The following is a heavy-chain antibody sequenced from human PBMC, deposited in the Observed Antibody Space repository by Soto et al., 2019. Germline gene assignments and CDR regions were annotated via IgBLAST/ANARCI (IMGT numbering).Heavy chain of an antibody. CDR1: GFTFSNYG. Sequence: GGSLRLSCVASGFTFSNYGMHWVRQAPGKGLEWVAGIDYNEINQYYIDAVKGRFSISRDQSKNPLYLQMNNLRAEDTSVYYCGRDFCPVPPCYDFWGQGVLVPVSS. D-gene: IGHD2-15*01. J-gene: IGHJ4*02. V-gene: IGHV3-33*01. CDR3: GRDFCPVPPCYDF. CDR2: IDYNEINQ.